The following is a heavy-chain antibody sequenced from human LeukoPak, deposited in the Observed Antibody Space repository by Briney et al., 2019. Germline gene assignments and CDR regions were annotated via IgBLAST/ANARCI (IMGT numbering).Heavy chain of an antibody. CDR2: ISSSGSTI. CDR1: GFTFSSYE. V-gene: IGHV3-48*03. CDR3: ARTNYYYGSGSYG. Sequence: GGSLRLSCAASGFTFSSYEMNWVRQAPGKGLEWVSYISSSGSTIYYADSVKGRFTISRDNAKNSLYLQMNSLRAEDTAVYYCARTNYYYGSGSYGWGQGNLVNGSS. J-gene: IGHJ4*02. D-gene: IGHD3-10*01.